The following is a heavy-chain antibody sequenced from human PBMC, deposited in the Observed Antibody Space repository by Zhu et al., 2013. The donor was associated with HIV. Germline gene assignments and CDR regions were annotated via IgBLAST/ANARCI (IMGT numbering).Heavy chain of an antibody. CDR3: ARDYYDSSGYHDAFDI. Sequence: QVQLVQSGAEVKKPGASVKVSCKASGYYFTGYYIYWVRQAPGQGLEWMGWINPNSGGTNYVQKFQGRVTMTRDTSISTVYMELSRLRSDDTAVYYCARDYYDSSGYHDAFDIWAKGQWSPSLQ. V-gene: IGHV1-2*02. D-gene: IGHD3-22*01. J-gene: IGHJ3*02. CDR2: INPNSGGT. CDR1: GYYFTGYY.